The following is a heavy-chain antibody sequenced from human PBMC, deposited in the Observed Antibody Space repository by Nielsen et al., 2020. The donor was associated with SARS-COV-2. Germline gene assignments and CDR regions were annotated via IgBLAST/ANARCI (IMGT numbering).Heavy chain of an antibody. CDR1: GFTFSRHD. J-gene: IGHJ4*02. Sequence: ASVKVSCKGSGFTFSRHDHGITWVRQAPGQGLEWMGWVSAYNGNTNNAQKFQGRVTMTIDTSTSTAYVELRSLRSDDTAVYYCATGLGSGYYHYWGQGSLVTVSS. CDR3: ATGLGSGYYHY. V-gene: IGHV1-18*04. CDR2: VSAYNGNT. D-gene: IGHD6-25*01.